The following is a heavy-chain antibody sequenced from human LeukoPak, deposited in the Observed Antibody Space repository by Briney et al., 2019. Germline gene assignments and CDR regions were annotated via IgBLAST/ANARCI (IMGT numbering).Heavy chain of an antibody. J-gene: IGHJ4*02. CDR1: GFTVSSNF. CDR3: ARERVGGEALRGFYFDY. Sequence: GGSLRLSCAAFGFTVSSNFMSWVRQAPGKGLEWVSVVYSGERTYYADSVKGRFTISRDSSKNTLSLQMNSLRADDTAVHYCARERVGGEALRGFYFDYWGQGTLVTVSS. V-gene: IGHV3-53*01. CDR2: VYSGERT. D-gene: IGHD3-16*01.